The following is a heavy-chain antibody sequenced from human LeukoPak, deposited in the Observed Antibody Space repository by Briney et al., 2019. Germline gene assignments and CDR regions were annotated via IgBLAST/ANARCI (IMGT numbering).Heavy chain of an antibody. Sequence: SETLSLTCTVSGGSISSHYWSWIRQPPGKGLEWIGYIYYSGSTNYNPSLKSQVTISVDTSKNQFSLKLSSVTAADTAVYYCAGTNLHPSLKSQVHNLVNPFKNPFPPKLSSVAPGDTGVEYLSKGTSIGTTGHNPPDYWGQGTLVTVSS. V-gene: IGHV4-59*11. CDR1: GGSISSHY. CDR3: AGTNLHPSLKSQVHNLVNPFKNPFPPKLSSVAPGDTGVEYLSKGTSIGTTGHNPPDY. CDR2: IYYSGST. D-gene: IGHD5-24*01. J-gene: IGHJ4*02.